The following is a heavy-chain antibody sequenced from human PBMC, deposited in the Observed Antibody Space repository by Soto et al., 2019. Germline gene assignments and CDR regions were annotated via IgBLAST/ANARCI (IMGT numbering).Heavy chain of an antibody. CDR2: LSRSGGNT. D-gene: IGHD4-17*01. V-gene: IGHV3-23*01. CDR1: GFTFSSYA. J-gene: IGHJ4*02. CDR3: AKYGVGGYYGERGHFDY. Sequence: GGSLRLSCAASGFTFSSYAMTWVRQAPGKGLEWVSSLSRSGGNTYYADSVKGRFTISRDDSENTLYLQMSSLRAEDTDLYYCAKYGVGGYYGERGHFDYWGQGTLVTVSS.